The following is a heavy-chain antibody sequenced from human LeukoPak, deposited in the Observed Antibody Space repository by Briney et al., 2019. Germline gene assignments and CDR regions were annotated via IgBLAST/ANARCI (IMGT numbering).Heavy chain of an antibody. CDR3: ARELAATGCDC. CDR2: INPSGGST. CDR1: GYTFTRYY. J-gene: IGHJ4*02. V-gene: IGHV1-46*01. Sequence: GASVKVSCKASGYTFTRYYMHWLRQAPGQGLEWMGIINPSGGSTTYAQKFQGRVTITRDTSTTTGYMELGSLRSDDTAVYYCARELAATGCDCWGQGTLVTVPS. D-gene: IGHD2-15*01.